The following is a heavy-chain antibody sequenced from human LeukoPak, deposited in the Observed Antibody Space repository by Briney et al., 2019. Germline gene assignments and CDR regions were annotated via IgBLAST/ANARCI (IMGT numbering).Heavy chain of an antibody. J-gene: IGHJ3*02. CDR2: ISWNSGSI. Sequence: GRSLRLSCAASGFTFDDYAMHWVRQAPGKGLEWVSGISWNSGSIGYADSVKDRFTISRDNAKNSLYLQMNSLRAEDTALYYCAKDHYYDSSGYYYADAFDIWGQGTMVTVSS. CDR3: AKDHYYDSSGYYYADAFDI. D-gene: IGHD3-22*01. CDR1: GFTFDDYA. V-gene: IGHV3-9*01.